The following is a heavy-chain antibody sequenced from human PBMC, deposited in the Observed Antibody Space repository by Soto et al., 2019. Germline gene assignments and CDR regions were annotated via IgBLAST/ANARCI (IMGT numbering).Heavy chain of an antibody. CDR2: IPSRGRP. Sequence: QVQLRESGPGLVKPSQTLSLTCSVSGASVAGGSYYWSWVRQPPGKGLKWIGYIPSRGRPFYNPSLTSRGTISADTSKNQLYLQLTSVTAADTAVYYCARDTYSGYDFGLWGQGTLVTVSS. J-gene: IGHJ5*02. D-gene: IGHD5-12*01. CDR1: GASVAGGSYY. V-gene: IGHV4-30-4*01. CDR3: ARDTYSGYDFGL.